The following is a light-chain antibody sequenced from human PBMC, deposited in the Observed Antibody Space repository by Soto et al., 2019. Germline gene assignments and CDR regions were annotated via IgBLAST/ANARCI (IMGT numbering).Light chain of an antibody. J-gene: IGLJ2*01. CDR2: ANN. V-gene: IGLV1-51*01. CDR1: SSNIGNNY. Sequence: QSVLTQPPSVSAAPGQKVTISCSGSSSNIGNNYVSWYQHLPGTAPKLLIYANNKRPSGIPDRLSGSKSGTSATLGITGLQTGDEADYYCGTWDSSLSAVVFGGGTKLTVL. CDR3: GTWDSSLSAVV.